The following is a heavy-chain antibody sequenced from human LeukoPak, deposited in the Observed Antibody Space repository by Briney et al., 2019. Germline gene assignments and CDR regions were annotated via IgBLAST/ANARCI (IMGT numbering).Heavy chain of an antibody. J-gene: IGHJ6*03. Sequence: GSLRLSCAASGFTFSTYWMSWVRQPPGKGLEWIGEINHSGSTNYNPSLKSRVTISVDTSKNQFSLKLSSVTAADTAVYYCARGTAMVPNLPGYYYYMDVWGKGTTVTVSS. V-gene: IGHV4-34*01. D-gene: IGHD5-18*01. CDR1: GFTFSTYW. CDR2: INHSGST. CDR3: ARGTAMVPNLPGYYYYMDV.